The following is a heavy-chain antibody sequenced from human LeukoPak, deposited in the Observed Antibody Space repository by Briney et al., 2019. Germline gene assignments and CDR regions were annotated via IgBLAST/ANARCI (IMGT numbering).Heavy chain of an antibody. D-gene: IGHD3-10*01. CDR3: ARDPGPNRDLPFDY. V-gene: IGHV4-61*01. Sequence: SETLSLTCTVSGGSVSSGRYYWSWIRQPPGKGLEWIGYIYHSGSTYYNPSLKSRVTISVDTSKNQFSLKLSSVTAADTAVYYCARDPGPNRDLPFDYWGQGALVTVSS. CDR1: GGSVSSGRYY. CDR2: IYHSGST. J-gene: IGHJ4*02.